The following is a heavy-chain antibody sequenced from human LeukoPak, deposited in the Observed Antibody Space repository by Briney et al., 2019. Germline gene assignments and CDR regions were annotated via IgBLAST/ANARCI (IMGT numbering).Heavy chain of an antibody. CDR1: GGSFSGYY. CDR3: AREERIVVVPAATLPAAFDI. D-gene: IGHD2-2*01. CDR2: INHSGST. Sequence: PSETLSLTCAVYGGSFSGYYWSWIRQPPGKGLEWIGEINHSGSTNYNPSLKSRVTISVDTSKNQFSLKLSSVTAADTAVYYCAREERIVVVPAATLPAAFDIWGQGTMVTVSS. V-gene: IGHV4-34*01. J-gene: IGHJ3*02.